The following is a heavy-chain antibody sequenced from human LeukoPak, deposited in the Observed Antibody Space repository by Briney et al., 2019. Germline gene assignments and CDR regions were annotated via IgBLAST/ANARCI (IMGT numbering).Heavy chain of an antibody. V-gene: IGHV3-23*01. J-gene: IGHJ4*02. Sequence: GRPLRPSCGAPDIGLSSSTMSWVRKAPGKGLGGVSSFSLDSGSTAYADSVEGRYTISSDNSKNTLHLHMNSLRVDDTAHYYSAPIGGWGTYPLDYWGQGPLVTVSS. D-gene: IGHD2-8*01. CDR2: FSLDSGST. CDR1: DIGLSSST. CDR3: APIGGWGTYPLDY.